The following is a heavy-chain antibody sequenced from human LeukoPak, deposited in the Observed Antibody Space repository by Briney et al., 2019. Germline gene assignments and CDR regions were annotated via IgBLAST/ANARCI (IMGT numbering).Heavy chain of an antibody. CDR3: ARDSSGYSNDAFDS. J-gene: IGHJ3*02. CDR1: GYTFTSYG. CDR2: ISAYNGNT. V-gene: IGHV1-18*01. Sequence: ASVKVSCKASGYTFTSYGISWVRQAPGQGLEWMGWISAYNGNTNYAQKLQGRVTMTTDTSTSTAYMELRSLRSDDTAVYYCARDSSGYSNDAFDSWGQGTMVTVSS. D-gene: IGHD3-22*01.